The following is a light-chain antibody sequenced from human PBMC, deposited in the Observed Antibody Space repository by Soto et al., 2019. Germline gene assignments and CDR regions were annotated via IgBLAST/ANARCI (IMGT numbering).Light chain of an antibody. CDR2: GAS. CDR3: QQTNSCTVT. CDR1: QGIGTW. Sequence: DVQVTQSPSFVSASVGDRVTITCRASQGIGTWLAWYQQKPGAAPNLLISGASNLESGVPARFSGSGLGTHFTFTIVSLQPEDSATYYCQQTNSCTVTFGQGTRLEIK. J-gene: IGKJ5*01. V-gene: IGKV1D-12*01.